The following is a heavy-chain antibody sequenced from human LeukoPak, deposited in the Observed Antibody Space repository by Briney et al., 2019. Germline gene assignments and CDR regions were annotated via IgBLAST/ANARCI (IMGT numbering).Heavy chain of an antibody. CDR3: ARESFGTGDLDAFDI. CDR2: IYPGESDT. Sequence: GESLKIFWVGSGYCFTSYWIGWVRQLPGKGLGWMWIIYPGESDTRYSPSFQGQVTISADKSISPAYLLGGRLTATDTAIYYCARESFGTGDLDAFDIWGQGTMVTVSS. V-gene: IGHV5-51*01. CDR1: GYCFTSYW. D-gene: IGHD7-27*01. J-gene: IGHJ3*02.